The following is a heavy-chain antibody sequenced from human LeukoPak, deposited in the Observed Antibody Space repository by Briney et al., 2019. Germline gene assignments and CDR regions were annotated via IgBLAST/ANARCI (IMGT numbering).Heavy chain of an antibody. D-gene: IGHD3-10*01. V-gene: IGHV1-69*05. CDR2: IIPIFGTA. CDR3: AIEWFGELWPFDE. J-gene: IGHJ4*02. Sequence: SVKVSCKASGGTFSSYAISWVRQAPGQGLEWMGRIIPIFGTANHAQKFQGRVTITTDESTSTAYMELSSLRSEDTAVYYCAIEWFGELWPFDEWGEGTLVTVSS. CDR1: GGTFSSYA.